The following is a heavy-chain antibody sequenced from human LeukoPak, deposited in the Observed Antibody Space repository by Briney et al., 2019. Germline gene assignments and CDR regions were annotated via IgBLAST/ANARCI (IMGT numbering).Heavy chain of an antibody. D-gene: IGHD2-2*01. Sequence: GGSLRLSCAASGFTFSSYSMNWVRQAPGKGLEWISYIGISSGNTKYADSVKGRFTISGAKAKHSVYLQMNSLRVEDTAVYYCARDTKYAFDTWGQGTLVTVSS. V-gene: IGHV3-48*01. J-gene: IGHJ4*02. CDR2: IGISSGNT. CDR1: GFTFSSYS. CDR3: ARDTKYAFDT.